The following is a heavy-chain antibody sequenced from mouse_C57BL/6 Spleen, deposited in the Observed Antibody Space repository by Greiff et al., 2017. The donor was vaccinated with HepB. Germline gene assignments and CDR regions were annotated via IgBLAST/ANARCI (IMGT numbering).Heavy chain of an antibody. CDR1: GYTFTSYW. CDR2: IYPGNSDT. Sequence: VHVKQSGTVLARPGASVKLSCKTSGYTFTSYWMHWVKQRPGQGLEWIGAIYPGNSDTSYNQKFKGKAKLTAVTSASTAYMELSSLTNEDSAVYYCTRFDGYYKYFDVWGTGTTVTVSS. CDR3: TRFDGYYKYFDV. D-gene: IGHD2-3*01. J-gene: IGHJ1*03. V-gene: IGHV1-5*01.